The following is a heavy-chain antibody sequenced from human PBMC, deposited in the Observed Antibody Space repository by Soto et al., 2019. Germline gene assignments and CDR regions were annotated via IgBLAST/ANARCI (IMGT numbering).Heavy chain of an antibody. CDR2: ITGSAGTT. D-gene: IGHD2-8*01. CDR3: AKCMQTCCNYDAHHI. V-gene: IGHV3-23*01. Sequence: GSLRLSCAASGFTFSRYSMTWVRQAPGKGLEGVGHITGSAGTTYYADSVKGRFTISRDTSRNTVYLQMNSLRAEDTALYYCAKCMQTCCNYDAHHIWGQGTMVTVSS. J-gene: IGHJ3*02. CDR1: GFTFSRYS.